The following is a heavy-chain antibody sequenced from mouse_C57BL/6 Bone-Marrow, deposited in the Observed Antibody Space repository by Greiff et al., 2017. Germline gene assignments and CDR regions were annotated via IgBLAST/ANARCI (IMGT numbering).Heavy chain of an antibody. CDR3: ARSLYHSNQGAMDY. Sequence: EVKLQESGPGLAKPSQTLSLTCSVTGYSITSDYWNWIRKLPGNKLEYMGYISYSGSTYYNPSLKSRISITRDTSKNQYYLQLNSVTTEDTATYYCARSLYHSNQGAMDYWGQGTSVTVAS. V-gene: IGHV3-8*01. J-gene: IGHJ4*01. CDR1: GYSITSDY. CDR2: ISYSGST. D-gene: IGHD2-5*01.